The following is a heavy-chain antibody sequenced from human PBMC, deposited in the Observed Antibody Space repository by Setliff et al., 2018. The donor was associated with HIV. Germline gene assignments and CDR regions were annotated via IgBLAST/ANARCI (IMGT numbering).Heavy chain of an antibody. CDR1: GFIFSSYD. V-gene: IGHV3-30*02. D-gene: IGHD3-10*01. Sequence: GGSLRLSCAASGFIFSSYDMHWVRQAPGKGLEWVAFIRYDGSNKYYADSVKGRFTISRDNSKNTLYLQMNSLRAEDTAVYYCARSVIGYYYYGMDVWGQGTLVTVSS. CDR3: ARSVIGYYYYGMDV. J-gene: IGHJ6*02. CDR2: IRYDGSNK.